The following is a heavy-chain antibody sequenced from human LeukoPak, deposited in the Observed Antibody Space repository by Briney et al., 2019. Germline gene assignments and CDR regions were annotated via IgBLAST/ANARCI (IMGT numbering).Heavy chain of an antibody. Sequence: GGSLRLSCTASGFTFGDYGMTWVRQSPGKGLEWVGFSRSKAYGGTTEYAASVKGRFSISRDDSNSIAYLQMNSLKTEDTAVYYCTRVDNTDYYFDSWGQGTLVTVSS. CDR1: GFTFGDYG. J-gene: IGHJ4*02. CDR3: TRVDNTDYYFDS. V-gene: IGHV3-49*04. D-gene: IGHD3-16*01. CDR2: SRSKAYGGTT.